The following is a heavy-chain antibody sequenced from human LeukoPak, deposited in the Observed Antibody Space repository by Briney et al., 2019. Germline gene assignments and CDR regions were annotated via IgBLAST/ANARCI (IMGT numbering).Heavy chain of an antibody. J-gene: IGHJ4*02. CDR2: ITESGDST. Sequence: PGGSLRLSCAAFGFTFSSCAMSWVRQTPGKGLECVSAITESGDSTYYAESVKGRFTISRDNSKTRLYLQMNSLRAEDTALYYCARLPTGEQPENYWGQGTLVTVSS. D-gene: IGHD3-16*01. V-gene: IGHV3-23*01. CDR1: GFTFSSCA. CDR3: ARLPTGEQPENY.